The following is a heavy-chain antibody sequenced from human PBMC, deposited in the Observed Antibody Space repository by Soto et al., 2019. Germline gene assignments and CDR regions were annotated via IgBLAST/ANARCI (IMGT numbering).Heavy chain of an antibody. CDR3: ATSSTFLGSYRDAFEI. CDR1: GYTFTSYA. J-gene: IGHJ3*02. CDR2: INAGNGNT. D-gene: IGHD3-16*02. Sequence: ASVKVSCKASGYTFTSYAMHWVRQAPGQRLGWMGWINAGNGNTKYSQKFQGRVTITRDTSASTAYMELSSLRSEDTAVYYCATSSTFLGSYRDAFEIWRQGTLVTVSS. V-gene: IGHV1-3*01.